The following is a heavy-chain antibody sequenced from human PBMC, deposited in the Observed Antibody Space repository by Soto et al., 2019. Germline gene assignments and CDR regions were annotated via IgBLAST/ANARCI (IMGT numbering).Heavy chain of an antibody. CDR2: IKSKTDGGTT. CDR3: ATVFGGEVYYDVWSGNIGPYGMDV. J-gene: IGHJ6*02. CDR1: GFTFSNAW. Sequence: PGGSLRLSCAASGFTFSNAWMSWVRQAPGRGLEWVGRIKSKTDGGTTDYAAPVKGRFTIPRDDSKNTLYLQMNSLKTEDTAVYYCATVFGGEVYYDVWSGNIGPYGMDVWGQGTTVTVSS. D-gene: IGHD3-3*01. V-gene: IGHV3-15*01.